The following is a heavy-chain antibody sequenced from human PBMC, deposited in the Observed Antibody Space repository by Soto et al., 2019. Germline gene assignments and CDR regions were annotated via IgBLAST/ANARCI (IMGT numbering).Heavy chain of an antibody. V-gene: IGHV3-9*01. Sequence: PGGSLRLSCAASGFTFDDYAMHWFRQIPGKGLEWVSGIIRNTGVTGYADSVKARFTISRDNAKNSLYLQMNNLRPEDTALYYCARDLGVVTAAQGYWGQGSLVTVSS. D-gene: IGHD2-21*02. CDR3: ARDLGVVTAAQGY. CDR2: IIRNTGVT. J-gene: IGHJ4*02. CDR1: GFTFDDYA.